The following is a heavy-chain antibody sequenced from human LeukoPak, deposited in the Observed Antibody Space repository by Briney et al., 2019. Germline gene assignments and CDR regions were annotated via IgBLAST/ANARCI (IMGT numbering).Heavy chain of an antibody. CDR3: ARHGSSSSLHY. J-gene: IGHJ4*02. Sequence: SETLSLTCTVSGASISSSYWSWIRQPPGKGLEWIGFIYYGGTTNYKPSVKSRVTISVDTSKNQFSLKLSSVTAADTAVYYCARHGSSSSLHYGGQGTLVTVSA. CDR2: IYYGGTT. D-gene: IGHD6-13*01. CDR1: GASISSSY. V-gene: IGHV4-59*08.